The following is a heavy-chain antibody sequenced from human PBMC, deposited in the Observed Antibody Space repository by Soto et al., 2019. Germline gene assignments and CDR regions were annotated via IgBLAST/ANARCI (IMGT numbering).Heavy chain of an antibody. D-gene: IGHD6-6*01. J-gene: IGHJ4*02. Sequence: GGSLRLSCAASGFTFSNAWMSWVRQAPGKGLEWVGRIKSKTDGGTTDYAAPVKGRFTISRDDSKNTLYLHMNSLKTEDSAVYYCTTDRGYSSSSFDYWGQGTLVTVSS. CDR1: GFTFSNAW. CDR3: TTDRGYSSSSFDY. CDR2: IKSKTDGGTT. V-gene: IGHV3-15*01.